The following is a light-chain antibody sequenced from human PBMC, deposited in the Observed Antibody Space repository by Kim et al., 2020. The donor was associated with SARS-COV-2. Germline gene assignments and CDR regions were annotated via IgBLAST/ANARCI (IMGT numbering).Light chain of an antibody. Sequence: QSVLTQAPSTSGTPGQRVTISCSGGISNIGRNTVNWYQLFPGTAPRLLIYNNHQRPSGVPDRFSGSKSGTTASLVISGLQSEDETDYFCTTWDDSLNGWVFGGGTQLTVL. CDR2: NNH. CDR3: TTWDDSLNGWV. V-gene: IGLV1-44*01. CDR1: ISNIGRNT. J-gene: IGLJ3*02.